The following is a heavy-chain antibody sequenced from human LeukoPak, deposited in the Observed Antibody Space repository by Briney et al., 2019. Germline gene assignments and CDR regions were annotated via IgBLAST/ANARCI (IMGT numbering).Heavy chain of an antibody. CDR1: GGSFSGYY. CDR3: ELLPTIFGVVNYGMDV. D-gene: IGHD3-3*01. V-gene: IGHV4-34*01. Sequence: SETLSLTCAASGGSFSGYYWSWIRQPPGKGLEWIGEINHSGSTNYNPSLKSRVTISVDTSKNQFSLKLSSVTAADTAVYYCELLPTIFGVVNYGMDVWGQGTTVTVSS. CDR2: INHSGST. J-gene: IGHJ6*02.